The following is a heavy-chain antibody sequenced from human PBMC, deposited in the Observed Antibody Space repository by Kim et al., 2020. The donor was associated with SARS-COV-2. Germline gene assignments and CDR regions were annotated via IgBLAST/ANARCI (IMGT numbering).Heavy chain of an antibody. J-gene: IGHJ6*02. V-gene: IGHV3-7*03. CDR3: ARDSSITGYGMDV. D-gene: IGHD1-20*01. Sequence: YVDSLKGRFTISRDNAKNSPYLQMNSLRAEDTAVYYCARDSSITGYGMDVWGQGTTVTVSS.